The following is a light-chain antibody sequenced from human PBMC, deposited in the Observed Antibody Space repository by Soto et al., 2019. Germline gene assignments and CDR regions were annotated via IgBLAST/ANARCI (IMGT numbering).Light chain of an antibody. Sequence: DIPMTQSPSSLSASVGDRVTITCQASQDISKYLNWYQQKPGKAPRLLIYDASNLETGVPSRFSGSGSGTDFTFIINSLQPEDIATYYCQQYDNLPPLTFGGGTKVEIK. CDR3: QQYDNLPPLT. J-gene: IGKJ4*01. V-gene: IGKV1-33*01. CDR2: DAS. CDR1: QDISKY.